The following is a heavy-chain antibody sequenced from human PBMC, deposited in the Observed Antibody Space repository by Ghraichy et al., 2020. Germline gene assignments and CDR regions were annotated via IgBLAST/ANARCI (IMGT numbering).Heavy chain of an antibody. CDR1: GAPFSTSA. J-gene: IGHJ6*03. V-gene: IGHV1-69*13. D-gene: IGHD2-2*01. CDR2: IIPIFGTA. Sequence: SVKVSCKASGAPFSTSAISWVRQSPVQVLEWMGGIIPIFGTANYAQKFQGRVTITADESTSTAYMELSSLRSEDTAVYYCARVVRDCSSTSCYLSEYYYYYMDVWGKGTTVNVSS. CDR3: ARVVRDCSSTSCYLSEYYYYYMDV.